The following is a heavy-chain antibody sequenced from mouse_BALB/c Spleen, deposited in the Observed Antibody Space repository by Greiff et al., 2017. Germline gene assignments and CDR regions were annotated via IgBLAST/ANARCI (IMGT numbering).Heavy chain of an antibody. J-gene: IGHJ1*01. CDR3: VRQIYGNYNWYFDV. CDR2: IRSKSNNYAT. D-gene: IGHD2-1*01. Sequence: EVQLVESGGGLVQPKGSLKLSCAASGFTFNTYAMNWVRQAPGKGLEWVARIRSKSNNYATYYADSVKDRFTISRDDSQSMLYLQMNNLKTEDTAMYYCVRQIYGNYNWYFDVWGAGTTVTVSS. CDR1: GFTFNTYA. V-gene: IGHV10-1*02.